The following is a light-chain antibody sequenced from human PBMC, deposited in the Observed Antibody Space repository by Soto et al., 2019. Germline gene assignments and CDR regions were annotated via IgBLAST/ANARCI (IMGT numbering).Light chain of an antibody. CDR1: HSVLNTSNNKTY. CDR2: WAS. Sequence: DIVMTQSPDSLAVSLGERATIHCMSSHSVLNTSNNKTYLAWYQQKPGLPPKLLIYWASTREVGVPDRFRGSRSGTDFTLSINTLQAEDAAVYFCQQYYSPPLSFGGGTHVEIK. CDR3: QQYYSPPLS. J-gene: IGKJ4*01. V-gene: IGKV4-1*01.